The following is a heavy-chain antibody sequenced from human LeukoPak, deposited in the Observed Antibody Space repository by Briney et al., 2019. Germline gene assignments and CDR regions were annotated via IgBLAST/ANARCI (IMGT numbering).Heavy chain of an antibody. CDR2: IIPILGIA. CDR3: ARDRQYQLLKVLYNWFDP. CDR1: GGTFSSYT. J-gene: IGHJ5*02. D-gene: IGHD2-2*01. Sequence: SVKVSCKASGGTFSSYTISWVRQAPGHGLEWMGRIIPILGIANYAQKFQGRVTITADKSTSTAYMELSSLRSEDTAVYYCARDRQYQLLKVLYNWFDPWGQGTLVTVSS. V-gene: IGHV1-69*04.